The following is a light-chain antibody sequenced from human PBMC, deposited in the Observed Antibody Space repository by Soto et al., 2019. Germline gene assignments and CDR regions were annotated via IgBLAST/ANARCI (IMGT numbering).Light chain of an antibody. CDR1: SSDVGGYNY. V-gene: IGLV2-14*01. Sequence: QSALTQPASVSGSPGQSITISCTGTSSDVGGYNYVSWYQQHPGKAPKLMIYGVTNRPSGVSNRFSGSKSGNTASLTISGLQAEDEAAYYCSSYTSSNTLPVLFGGGTKLTVL. CDR2: GVT. CDR3: SSYTSSNTLPVL. J-gene: IGLJ2*01.